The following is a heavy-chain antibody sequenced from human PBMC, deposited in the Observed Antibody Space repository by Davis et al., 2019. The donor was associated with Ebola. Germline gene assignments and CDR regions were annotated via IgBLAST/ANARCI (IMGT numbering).Heavy chain of an antibody. D-gene: IGHD1-7*01. J-gene: IGHJ4*02. CDR2: MSYDGSNK. Sequence: PGGSLRLSCATSGFTFSSYGLHWVRQAPGKGLEWVALMSYDGSNKQYADSVKDRFTISRDNSKNTVYLQMNNLRTEDTALYYCVRDRNWKYAKGYFDYWGQGTLVTVSS. CDR3: VRDRNWKYAKGYFDY. CDR1: GFTFSSYG. V-gene: IGHV3-30*04.